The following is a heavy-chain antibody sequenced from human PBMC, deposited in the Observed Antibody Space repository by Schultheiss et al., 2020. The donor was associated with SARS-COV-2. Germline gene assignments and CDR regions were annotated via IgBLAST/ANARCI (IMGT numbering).Heavy chain of an antibody. CDR1: GFTFSSYA. CDR3: AKGGWLEY. V-gene: IGHV3-33*06. CDR2: IWYDGSNK. Sequence: GGSLRLSCAASGFTFSSYAMHWVRQAPGKGLEWVAVIWYDGSNKYYADSVKGRFTISRDNSKNTLYLQMNSLRADDTAVYYCAKGGWLEYWGQGTLVTVSA. J-gene: IGHJ4*02. D-gene: IGHD3-9*01.